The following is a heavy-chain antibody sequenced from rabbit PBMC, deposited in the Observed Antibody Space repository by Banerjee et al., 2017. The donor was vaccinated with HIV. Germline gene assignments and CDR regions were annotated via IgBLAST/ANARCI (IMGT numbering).Heavy chain of an antibody. CDR2: IYPGFGAR. Sequence: ELVESGGGLVQPGESLKLSCKASGIDFSIYGISWVRQAPGKGPEWIAYIYPGFGARNYANSVKGRFTISSDNAQNTVFLQMTSMTVSDTATYFCARDSYDDYGDYSTRLDLWGQGTLVTVS. J-gene: IGHJ3*01. V-gene: IGHV1S47*01. D-gene: IGHD2-1*01. CDR3: ARDSYDDYGDYSTRLDL. CDR1: GIDFSIYG.